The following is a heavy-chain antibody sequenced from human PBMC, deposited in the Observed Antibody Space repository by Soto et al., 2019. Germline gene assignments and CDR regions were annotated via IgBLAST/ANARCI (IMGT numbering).Heavy chain of an antibody. J-gene: IGHJ4*02. CDR2: ISSSSSTI. CDR3: ARDCRFDSSGPFDY. D-gene: IGHD3-22*01. Sequence: PGGSLSLSCAASGFTFSSYSINWVRQAPGKGLEWVSYISSSSSTIYYADSVKGRFTISRDNAKNSLYLQMNSLRAEDTAIYYCARDCRFDSSGPFDYWGQGTLVTVSS. V-gene: IGHV3-48*01. CDR1: GFTFSSYS.